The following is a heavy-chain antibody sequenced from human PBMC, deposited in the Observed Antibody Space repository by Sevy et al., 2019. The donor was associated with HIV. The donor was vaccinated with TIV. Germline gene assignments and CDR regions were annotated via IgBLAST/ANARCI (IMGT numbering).Heavy chain of an antibody. CDR2: ISYDGSNK. CDR3: ARGGPGYCSGGSCLRYGMDV. D-gene: IGHD2-15*01. J-gene: IGHJ6*02. V-gene: IGHV3-30-3*01. Sequence: GGSLRLSCAASGFTFSSYAMHWVRQAPGKGLEGVAVISYDGSNKYYADSVKGRFTISRDNSKNTLYLQMNSLRAEDTAVYYCARGGPGYCSGGSCLRYGMDVWGQGTTVTVSS. CDR1: GFTFSSYA.